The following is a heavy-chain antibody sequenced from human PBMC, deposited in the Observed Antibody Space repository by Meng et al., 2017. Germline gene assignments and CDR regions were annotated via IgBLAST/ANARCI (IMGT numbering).Heavy chain of an antibody. CDR3: ARGGIAAALPWFDP. D-gene: IGHD6-13*01. V-gene: IGHV1-69*05. J-gene: IGHJ5*02. CDR1: VSTVSSYA. CDR2: ISPIFGTA. Sequence: QLVRFGAEVMMPSSSGKSSCKASVSTVSSYAISWVRQSPGQGLEWMGGISPIFGTANYAQKFQGGVTITTDESTSTAYMELSSLRSEDTAVYYCARGGIAAALPWFDPWGQGTLVTVSS.